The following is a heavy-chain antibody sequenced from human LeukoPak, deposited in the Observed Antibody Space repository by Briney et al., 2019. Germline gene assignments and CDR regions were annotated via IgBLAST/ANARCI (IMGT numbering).Heavy chain of an antibody. J-gene: IGHJ4*02. V-gene: IGHV4-59*01. D-gene: IGHD4-17*01. CDR2: IYYSGST. Sequence: TSETLSLTCTVSGGSISSYYWSWIRQPPGKGLEWIGYIYYSGSTNYNPSLKSRVTISVDASKNQFSLKLSSVTAADTAVYYCASHMLMRGDYASYWGQGTLVTVSS. CDR3: ASHMLMRGDYASY. CDR1: GGSISSYY.